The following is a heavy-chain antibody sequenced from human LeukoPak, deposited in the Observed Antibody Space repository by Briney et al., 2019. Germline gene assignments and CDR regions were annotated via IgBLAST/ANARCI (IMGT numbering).Heavy chain of an antibody. Sequence: NPSETLSLTCTVSGGSISSGDYYWSWIRQPPGKGLEWIGYIYYSGSTNYNPSLKSRVTISVDTSKNQFSLKLSSVTAADTAVYYCARHVRGIALDYWGQGTLVTVSS. J-gene: IGHJ4*02. D-gene: IGHD6-13*01. CDR1: GGSISSGDYY. CDR2: IYYSGST. CDR3: ARHVRGIALDY. V-gene: IGHV4-61*08.